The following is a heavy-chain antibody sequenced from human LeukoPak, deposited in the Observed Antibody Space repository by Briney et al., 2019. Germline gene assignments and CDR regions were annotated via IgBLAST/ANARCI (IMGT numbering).Heavy chain of an antibody. CDR3: ARGRTPTFY. CDR1: GGSISGYY. V-gene: IGHV4-59*01. D-gene: IGHD1/OR15-1a*01. Sequence: PSETLSLTCTVSGGSISGYYWSWIRQPPGKALEWVGYIHYTGSTNYNPSLTSRATMSVDTAKNHFSLKLSSVTAADTAVYYCARGRTPTFYWGQGTLVTVSS. J-gene: IGHJ4*02. CDR2: IHYTGST.